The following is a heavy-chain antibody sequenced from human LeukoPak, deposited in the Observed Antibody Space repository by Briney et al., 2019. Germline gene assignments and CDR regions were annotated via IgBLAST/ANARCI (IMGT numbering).Heavy chain of an antibody. D-gene: IGHD3-9*01. CDR2: ISWNSGSI. V-gene: IGHV3-9*03. CDR3: AKGLTYYDILTGFDY. CDR1: GFTFDDYA. J-gene: IGHJ4*02. Sequence: GRSLRLSCAASGFTFDDYAMHWVRQAPGKGLDWVSGISWNSGSIGYADSVKGRFTISRDNAKNSLYLQMNSLRAEDMALYYCAKGLTYYDILTGFDYWGQGTLVTVSS.